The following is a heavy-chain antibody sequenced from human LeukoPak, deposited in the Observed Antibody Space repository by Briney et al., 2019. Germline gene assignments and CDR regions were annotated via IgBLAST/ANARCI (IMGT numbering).Heavy chain of an antibody. D-gene: IGHD3-22*01. CDR2: ISGSGGST. Sequence: PGGSLRLSFSASGFTFSSYAMSWVRQAPGKVLEWVSAISGSGGSTYYADSVKGRFTISRDNYKNTLYLQMNILRAEDTAVYYCAKYGGLRITMIGVVITELNDFDYWGQGTLVTVSS. V-gene: IGHV3-23*01. CDR1: GFTFSSYA. J-gene: IGHJ4*02. CDR3: AKYGGLRITMIGVVITELNDFDY.